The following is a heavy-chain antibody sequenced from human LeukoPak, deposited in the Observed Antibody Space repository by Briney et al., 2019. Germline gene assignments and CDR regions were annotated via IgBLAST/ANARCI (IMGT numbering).Heavy chain of an antibody. CDR3: AKDVSSIVVVIAFGY. V-gene: IGHV3-23*01. CDR1: GFTFSSYA. CDR2: ISGSGGST. J-gene: IGHJ4*02. D-gene: IGHD2-21*01. Sequence: GGSLRLSCAASGFTFSSYAMSWVRQAPGKGLEWVSAISGSGGSTYYADSVKGRFTISRDNSKNTLYLQMNSLRAEDTAVYYCAKDVSSIVVVIAFGYWGQGTLVTVSS.